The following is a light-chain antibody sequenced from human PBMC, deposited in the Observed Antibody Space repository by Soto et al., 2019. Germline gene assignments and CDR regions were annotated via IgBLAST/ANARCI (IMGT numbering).Light chain of an antibody. CDR3: AAWDDSLSGSWV. CDR1: SSNIGSNY. CDR2: RNN. Sequence: QAVVTQPPSASGTPGQRVTISCSGSSSNIGSNYVYWYHQLPGTAPKLLIYRNNQRPSGVPDRFSGSKSGTSASLAISGLRSEDEADYYCAAWDDSLSGSWVFGGGTQLTVL. J-gene: IGLJ3*02. V-gene: IGLV1-47*01.